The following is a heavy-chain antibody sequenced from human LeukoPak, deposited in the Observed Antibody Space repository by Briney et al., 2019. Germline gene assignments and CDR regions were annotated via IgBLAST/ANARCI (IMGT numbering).Heavy chain of an antibody. CDR2: ISINTDT. CDR1: GIAVIGNY. CDR3: AIAQSWDELFDS. V-gene: IGHV3-53*01. Sequence: GGSLTLSCAASGIAVIGNYMSWVRQPPGKGLEWDSFISINTDTFYADSVRGRFTISRDSSKNTLFLQMNSLRDEDSAVYYCAIAQSWDELFDSWGQGTLVTVSS. J-gene: IGHJ4*02. D-gene: IGHD1-26*01.